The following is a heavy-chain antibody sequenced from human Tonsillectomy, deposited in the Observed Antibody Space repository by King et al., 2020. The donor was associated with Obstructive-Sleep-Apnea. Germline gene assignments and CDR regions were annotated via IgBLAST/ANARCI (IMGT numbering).Heavy chain of an antibody. D-gene: IGHD5-12*01. CDR1: GGSISSSSYY. CDR3: ARDPYSYFDY. Sequence: LQLQESGPGLVKPSETLSLTCTVSGGSISSSSYYWGWIRQPPGKGLEWIGSVYYSGSTYYNPSLKRRVTISVDTSKNQFSLKLISVTAADTAVYYCARDPYSYFDYWGQGTLVTVSS. J-gene: IGHJ4*02. V-gene: IGHV4-39*07. CDR2: VYYSGST.